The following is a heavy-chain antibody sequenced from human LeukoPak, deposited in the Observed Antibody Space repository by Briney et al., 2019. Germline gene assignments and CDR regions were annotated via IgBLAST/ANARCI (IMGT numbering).Heavy chain of an antibody. J-gene: IGHJ6*02. CDR1: GVTFSSYG. Sequence: GGSLRLSCAVSGVTFSSYGMHWGGQAPREGLEWVAVVSYDGSSKYYEHSVKSRFTISRDNSKNPLYLQMNSLRAEDTAVHYCAKDNGPTNYSYYGIDVWGQGTTVTVSS. V-gene: IGHV3-30*18. CDR3: AKDNGPTNYSYYGIDV. CDR2: VSYDGSSK.